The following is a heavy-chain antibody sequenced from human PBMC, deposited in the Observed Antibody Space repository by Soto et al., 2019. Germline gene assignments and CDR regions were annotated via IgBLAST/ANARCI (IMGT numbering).Heavy chain of an antibody. CDR1: GGTFSSSA. D-gene: IGHD2-21*02. Sequence: VASVKVSCKASGGTFSSSAISWVRQAPGQGLEWMGGIIPIFGTANYAQKFQGRVTITADESTSTAYMELSSLRSEDTAVYYCAREGDGSSCGGGCYSIHGGAFDFWGQGKMVTV. CDR3: AREGDGSSCGGGCYSIHGGAFDF. V-gene: IGHV1-69*13. J-gene: IGHJ3*01. CDR2: IIPIFGTA.